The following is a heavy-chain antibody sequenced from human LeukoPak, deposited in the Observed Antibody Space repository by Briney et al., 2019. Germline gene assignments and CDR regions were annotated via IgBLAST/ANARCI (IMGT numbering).Heavy chain of an antibody. Sequence: SETLSLTCAVSGGSISSSNWWSWVRQPPGKGLEWIGEIYDSGSTNYNPSLKSRVTISVDKSKNQFSLKLSSVTAADTAVYYCARDSEYYYGSGSFNWFDPWGQGTLVTVSS. J-gene: IGHJ5*02. CDR1: GGSISSSNW. CDR2: IYDSGST. CDR3: ARDSEYYYGSGSFNWFDP. D-gene: IGHD3-10*01. V-gene: IGHV4-4*02.